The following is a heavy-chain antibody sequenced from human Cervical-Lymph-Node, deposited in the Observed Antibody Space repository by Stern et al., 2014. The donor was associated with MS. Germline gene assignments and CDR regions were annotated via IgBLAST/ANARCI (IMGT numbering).Heavy chain of an antibody. D-gene: IGHD2-8*01. J-gene: IGHJ6*02. CDR1: GFRFSNHD. Sequence: EVQLLESGGGLVKPGASLRLSCEAAGFRFSNHDMNWVRQAPGKGLEWLSVISRTSSYIYYADSVKGRFTVSRDNAKNSLFLQIDSLRVEDTAVYYCARDGYGTNADYYGFDVWGQGTTVTVSS. CDR2: ISRTSSYI. V-gene: IGHV3-21*01. CDR3: ARDGYGTNADYYGFDV.